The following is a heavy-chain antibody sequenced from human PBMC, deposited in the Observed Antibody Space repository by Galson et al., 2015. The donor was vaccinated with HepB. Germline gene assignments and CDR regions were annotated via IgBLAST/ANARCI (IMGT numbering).Heavy chain of an antibody. CDR1: GYIFNTYG. CDR3: ARDRSHSLDY. Sequence: SVKVSCKASGYIFNTYGIGWVRQAPGQGLEWMGWISPYNGDTRYIQRLQGRVTMTRDTSTSTAYIELRRLRSDDTAVYYCARDRSHSLDYWGQGTLVTVSS. V-gene: IGHV1-18*04. CDR2: ISPYNGDT. J-gene: IGHJ4*02. D-gene: IGHD3-16*02.